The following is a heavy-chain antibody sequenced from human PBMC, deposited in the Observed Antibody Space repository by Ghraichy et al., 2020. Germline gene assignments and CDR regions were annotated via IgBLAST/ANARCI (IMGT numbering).Heavy chain of an antibody. V-gene: IGHV4-39*07. CDR1: GDSVRDSRYY. J-gene: IGHJ3*02. Sequence: GSLSLTCSVSGDSVRDSRYYWGWIRQPPGQGLQWITSIDFIGTTYYNPSLKGRVAMSVDRYTNQFSLRLTSVTAADTAVYYCARGRPPQSGSYPDAFDIWGQGKMITVSS. CDR2: IDFIGTT. D-gene: IGHD3-16*02. CDR3: ARGRPPQSGSYPDAFDI.